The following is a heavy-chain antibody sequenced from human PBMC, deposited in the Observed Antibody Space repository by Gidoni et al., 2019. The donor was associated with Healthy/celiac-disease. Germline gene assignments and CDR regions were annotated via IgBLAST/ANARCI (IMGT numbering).Heavy chain of an antibody. CDR1: GGTFSSYA. Sequence: QVQLVQSGAEVKKPGSSVKVSCKASGGTFSSYAISWVRQAPGQGLEWMGGIIPIFGTANYAQKFQGRVTITADESTSTAYMELNSLRSEDTAVYYCARGPIPRRELWSYYGMDVWGQGTTVTVSS. J-gene: IGHJ6*02. V-gene: IGHV1-69*01. CDR2: IIPIFGTA. D-gene: IGHD2-21*01. CDR3: ARGPIPRRELWSYYGMDV.